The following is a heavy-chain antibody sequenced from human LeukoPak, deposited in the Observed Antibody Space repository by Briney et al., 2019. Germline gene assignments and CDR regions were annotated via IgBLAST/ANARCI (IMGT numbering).Heavy chain of an antibody. J-gene: IGHJ4*02. V-gene: IGHV3-30*03. D-gene: IGHD5-12*01. CDR1: GFTFSSHG. CDR2: ISSDGSMK. Sequence: PGGSLRLSCAASGFTFSSHGMHWVRQAPGKGLEWVAVISSDGSMKDYADSVKGRFTVSRDNSKNTLYLQMSSLSTEDTSLYYCARGNVNRVATIENYWGQGTLVTVSS. CDR3: ARGNVNRVATIENY.